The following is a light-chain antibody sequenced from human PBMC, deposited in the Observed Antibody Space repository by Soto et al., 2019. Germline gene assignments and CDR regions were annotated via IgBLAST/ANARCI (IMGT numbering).Light chain of an antibody. V-gene: IGKV1-5*01. CDR3: QQYQTYSPT. CDR1: QSISDW. Sequence: DIQMTQSPSTLSASVGDRVTITCRASQSISDWLAWYQQKPGKAPKLLIYGASSLESGVPSRFSGSGSGTEFTLTISGLQPDDFATYYCQQYQTYSPTFGQGTKVEIK. CDR2: GAS. J-gene: IGKJ1*01.